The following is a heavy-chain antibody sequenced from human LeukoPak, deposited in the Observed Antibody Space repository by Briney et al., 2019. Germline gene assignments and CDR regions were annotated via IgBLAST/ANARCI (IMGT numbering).Heavy chain of an antibody. Sequence: SETLSLTCAVYGGSFSGYYWSWICQPPGKGLEWIGEINHSGSTNYNPSLKSRVTISVDTSKNQFSLKLSSVTAADTAVYYCAGRSGYTTPFYYGMDVWGQGTTVTVSS. CDR3: AGRSGYTTPFYYGMDV. V-gene: IGHV4-34*01. J-gene: IGHJ6*02. CDR2: INHSGST. D-gene: IGHD3-22*01. CDR1: GGSFSGYY.